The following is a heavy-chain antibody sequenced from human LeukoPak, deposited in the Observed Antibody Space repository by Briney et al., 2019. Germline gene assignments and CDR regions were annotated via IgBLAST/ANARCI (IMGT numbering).Heavy chain of an antibody. J-gene: IGHJ3*02. D-gene: IGHD7-27*01. CDR2: IYYSGST. CDR3: ARHWGSRGAFDI. Sequence: SETLSLTCSVSGGSINSFYWSWIRQPPGKGLEWIGYIYYSGSTNYNPSLKGRVTISVDTSKNQFSLNLSSVTAADTAVYYCARHWGSRGAFDIWGQGTMVTVSS. V-gene: IGHV4-59*01. CDR1: GGSINSFY.